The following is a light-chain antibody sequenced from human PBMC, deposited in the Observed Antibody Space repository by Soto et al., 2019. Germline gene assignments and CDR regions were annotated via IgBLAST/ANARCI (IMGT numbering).Light chain of an antibody. CDR3: QQRSNWPPVIT. CDR1: QSFSSY. CDR2: DAS. Sequence: EIVLTQSPATLSLSPGERVTLSCRASQSFSSYLAWYQQKPGQAPRLLIYDASKRATGIPARYSGRGSGTEFTLTHSSLEPEDFAVYYCQQRSNWPPVITFGQGTRLEIK. J-gene: IGKJ5*01. V-gene: IGKV3-11*01.